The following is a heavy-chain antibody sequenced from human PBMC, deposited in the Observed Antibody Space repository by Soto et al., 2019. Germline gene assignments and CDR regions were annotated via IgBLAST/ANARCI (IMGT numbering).Heavy chain of an antibody. V-gene: IGHV4-31*03. J-gene: IGHJ4*02. D-gene: IGHD3-16*02. CDR2: TYYSGST. Sequence: QVQLQESGPGLVKPSQTLSLTCTVSGGSISSGGYYWSWIRQHPGKGLEWIGYTYYSGSTYYNPSLKSRVTISVDTSKNQFSLKLSSVTAADTAVYYCARAQIPSIMITFGGVIVLDYWGQGTRVTVSS. CDR1: GGSISSGGYY. CDR3: ARAQIPSIMITFGGVIVLDY.